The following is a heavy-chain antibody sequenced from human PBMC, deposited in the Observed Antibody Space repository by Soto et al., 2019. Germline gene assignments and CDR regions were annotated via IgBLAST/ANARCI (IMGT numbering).Heavy chain of an antibody. J-gene: IGHJ6*03. CDR3: ARARGYSGYYYYYYMDV. CDR2: IWYDGSNK. CDR1: GFTFSSYG. Sequence: GGSLRLSCAASGFTFSSYGMHWVRQAPGKGLEWVAVIWYDGSNKYYADSVKGRFTISRDNSKNTLYLQMNSLRAEDTAVYYCARARGYSGYYYYYYMDVWGKGTTVTVS. D-gene: IGHD5-12*01. V-gene: IGHV3-33*01.